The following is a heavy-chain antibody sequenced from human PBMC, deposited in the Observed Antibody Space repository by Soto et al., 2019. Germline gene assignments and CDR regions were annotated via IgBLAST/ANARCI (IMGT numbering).Heavy chain of an antibody. J-gene: IGHJ4*02. Sequence: GGSLRLSCAASGLTFSNAWMNWVRQAPGKGLEWVGRIRSNTDGGTTDYAAPVKGRFTISRDDSKSTVSLQMNSLKIEDTAMYYCTTSPGFYDERPFDFWGQGT. D-gene: IGHD3-22*01. CDR3: TTSPGFYDERPFDF. V-gene: IGHV3-15*07. CDR2: IRSNTDGGTT. CDR1: GLTFSNAW.